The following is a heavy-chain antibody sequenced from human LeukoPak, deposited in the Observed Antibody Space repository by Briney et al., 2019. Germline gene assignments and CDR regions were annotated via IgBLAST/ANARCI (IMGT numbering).Heavy chain of an antibody. D-gene: IGHD2-2*03. V-gene: IGHV5-51*01. CDR1: GYSFPTYW. CDR3: ARPPSRGYSSSFEY. J-gene: IGHJ4*02. Sequence: GKSLKISCKGSGYSFPTYWIAWVRPMPGKGLEWMGIIYPDESNIRYSPSFQGQVTISADKSISTAYLQWSSLKASDTAMYYCARPPSRGYSSSFEYWGQGTLVTVSS. CDR2: IYPDESNI.